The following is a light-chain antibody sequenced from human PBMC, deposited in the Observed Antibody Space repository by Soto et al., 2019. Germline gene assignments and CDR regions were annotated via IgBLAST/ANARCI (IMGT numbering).Light chain of an antibody. CDR3: QAWDSSTPVV. Sequence: SYDLTQPPSVSVSPGQTASITCSGDKLGDKYACWYQQKPGQSPVLVIYQDSKRPSGIPERFSGSNSGNTATLTISGTQAMDEADYYCQAWDSSTPVVFGGGTKLTVL. V-gene: IGLV3-1*01. J-gene: IGLJ2*01. CDR2: QDS. CDR1: KLGDKY.